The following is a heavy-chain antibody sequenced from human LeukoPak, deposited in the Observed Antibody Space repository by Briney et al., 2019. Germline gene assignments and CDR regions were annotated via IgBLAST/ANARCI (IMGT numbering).Heavy chain of an antibody. CDR1: GFTFSSYA. D-gene: IGHD3-10*01. Sequence: GGSLRLSCAASGFTFSSYAMHWVRQAPGKGLEYVSAISSNGGSTYYANSVKGRFTISRDNSKNTLYLQMGSLRAEDMAVYYCARGTRGFDYWGQGTLVTVSS. V-gene: IGHV3-64*01. CDR3: ARGTRGFDY. CDR2: ISSNGGST. J-gene: IGHJ4*02.